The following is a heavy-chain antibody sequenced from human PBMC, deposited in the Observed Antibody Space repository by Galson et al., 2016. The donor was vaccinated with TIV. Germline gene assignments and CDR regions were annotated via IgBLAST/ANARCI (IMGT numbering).Heavy chain of an antibody. Sequence: SVKVSCKVSGYRLSKLSMYWVRQAPGKGLEWMGGYDRENGERVHTQKFQGRVTMTEDSSTDTAYMDLRSLRSEDTAVYYCARWRSTLGVTGFDLWGQGTLVTVSS. CDR3: ARWRSTLGVTGFDL. V-gene: IGHV1-24*01. CDR1: GYRLSKLS. CDR2: YDRENGER. D-gene: IGHD3-10*01. J-gene: IGHJ4*02.